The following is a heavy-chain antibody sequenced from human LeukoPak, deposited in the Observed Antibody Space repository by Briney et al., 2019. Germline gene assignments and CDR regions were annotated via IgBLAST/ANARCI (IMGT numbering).Heavy chain of an antibody. D-gene: IGHD5-18*01. V-gene: IGHV3-53*01. Sequence: GGSLRLSCASSGFTVSSNYMSWVRQAPGKGLEWVSVIYSCGSTYYAASVQGRFTISRDNSKNTLYLQMNSLRAEDTAVYYCARGGSAKLYSYGRYYFDYWGQGTLVTVSS. CDR2: IYSCGST. CDR1: GFTVSSNY. CDR3: ARGGSAKLYSYGRYYFDY. J-gene: IGHJ4*02.